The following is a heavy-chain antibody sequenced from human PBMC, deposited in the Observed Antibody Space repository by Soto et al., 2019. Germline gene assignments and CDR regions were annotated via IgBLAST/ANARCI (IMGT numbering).Heavy chain of an antibody. Sequence: LRLSCAASGFSFSDYAMSWVRQAPGKGLEWVSGIGDNGNSPYYADSVRGRFTISRDNSKNTLFLQMNGLRAEDTAIYYCAKGGSAFYPRFFENWGLGTLVTVS. CDR1: GFSFSDYA. CDR3: AKGGSAFYPRFFEN. V-gene: IGHV3-23*01. D-gene: IGHD3-22*01. J-gene: IGHJ4*02. CDR2: IGDNGNSP.